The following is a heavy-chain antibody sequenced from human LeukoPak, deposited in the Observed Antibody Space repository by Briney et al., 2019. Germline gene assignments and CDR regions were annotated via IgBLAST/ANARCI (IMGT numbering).Heavy chain of an antibody. J-gene: IGHJ4*02. CDR2: ISGSGGST. Sequence: QAGGSLRLSCAASGFTFSSYAMSWVRQAPGKGLEWVSAISGSGGSTYYADPVKGRFAISRDNSKNTLYLQMNSLRAEDTALYYCARSPPAHYGSGSSLDCWGQGTLVTVSS. CDR1: GFTFSSYA. CDR3: ARSPPAHYGSGSSLDC. V-gene: IGHV3-23*01. D-gene: IGHD3-10*01.